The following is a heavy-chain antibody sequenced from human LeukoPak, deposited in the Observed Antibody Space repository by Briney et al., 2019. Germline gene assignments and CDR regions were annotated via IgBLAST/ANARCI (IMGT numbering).Heavy chain of an antibody. CDR1: GGSISNYY. V-gene: IGHV4-4*07. CDR3: ARDRYGDRGGIFDY. J-gene: IGHJ4*02. D-gene: IGHD4-17*01. CDR2: IYTSGST. Sequence: PSETLSLTCTVSGGSISNYYWNWIRQPAGKGLEWIGRIYTSGSTNYNPSLKSRVTMSVDTSKNQFSLKLSSVTAADTAVYYCARDRYGDRGGIFDYWGQGTLVTVSS.